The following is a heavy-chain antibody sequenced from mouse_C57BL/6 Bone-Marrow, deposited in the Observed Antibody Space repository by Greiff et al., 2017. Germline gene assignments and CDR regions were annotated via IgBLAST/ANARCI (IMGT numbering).Heavy chain of an antibody. J-gene: IGHJ3*01. CDR1: GFNIKDDY. CDR2: IDPENGDT. Sequence: EVQLQQSGAELVRPGAYVKLSCTASGFNIKDDYMHWVKQRPEQGLEWIGWIDPENGDTEYASKFQGKATITADTSSNTAYLQLSSLTSEDTSVYYCTADYGRGFAYWGQGTLVTVSA. V-gene: IGHV14-4*01. CDR3: TADYGRGFAY. D-gene: IGHD1-1*01.